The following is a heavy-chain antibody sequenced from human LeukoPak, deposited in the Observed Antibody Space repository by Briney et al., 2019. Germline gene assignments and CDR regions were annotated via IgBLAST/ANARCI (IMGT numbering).Heavy chain of an antibody. CDR3: ARYDYSNTMIYHYYGLDV. V-gene: IGHV7-4-1*02. Sequence: ASVKVSCKASGYTFISYAINWVRQAPGQGLEWMGWINTNTGNPTYAQGFTGRFVFSLDTSVSTAYLQISSLETGDTAVYYCARYDYSNTMIYHYYGLDVWGQGTTVTVSS. CDR1: GYTFISYA. J-gene: IGHJ6*02. D-gene: IGHD4-11*01. CDR2: INTNTGNP.